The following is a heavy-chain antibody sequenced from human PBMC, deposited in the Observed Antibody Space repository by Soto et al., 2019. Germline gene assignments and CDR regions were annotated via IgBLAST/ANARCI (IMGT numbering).Heavy chain of an antibody. V-gene: IGHV5-51*01. CDR3: ARKDKSGYFNWFGP. J-gene: IGHJ5*02. D-gene: IGHD3-22*01. Sequence: GESLKISCRTSGYKFTSYWIAWVRQMPGKGLEWMGIIFPSDSDTRYSPSFQGQVTISADRSTSTVFLQWASLKASDTAVYFCARKDKSGYFNWFGPWGQGTLVTVSS. CDR1: GYKFTSYW. CDR2: IFPSDSDT.